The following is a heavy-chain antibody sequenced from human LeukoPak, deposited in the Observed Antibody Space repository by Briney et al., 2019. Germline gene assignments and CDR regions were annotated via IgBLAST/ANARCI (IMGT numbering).Heavy chain of an antibody. J-gene: IGHJ4*02. CDR3: EAAVAVDY. V-gene: IGHV4-34*01. CDR2: INHSGST. D-gene: IGHD6-19*01. CDR1: GGSFSGYY. Sequence: PSETLSLTCAVYGGSFSGYYWSWIRQPPGKGLEWIGEINHSGSTNYNPSLKSRVTISLDKSKNLFSLRLTSVTAADTAVYYCEAAVAVDYWGQGTLVTVSS.